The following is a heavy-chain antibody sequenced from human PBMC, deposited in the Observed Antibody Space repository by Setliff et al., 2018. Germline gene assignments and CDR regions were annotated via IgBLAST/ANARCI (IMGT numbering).Heavy chain of an antibody. D-gene: IGHD3-10*01. J-gene: IGHJ6*02. CDR1: GFTVSNNY. CDR2: IFSGGDT. V-gene: IGHV3-53*01. CDR3: ARDHVYGSQYYYYYYGMDV. Sequence: GGSLRLSCAASGFTVSNNYMSWVRQAPGKGLDWVSGIFSGGDTYYVDSVKGRFTISRDNAKNSLYLQMNSLRAEDTAVYYCARDHVYGSQYYYYYYGMDVWGQGTTVTVSS.